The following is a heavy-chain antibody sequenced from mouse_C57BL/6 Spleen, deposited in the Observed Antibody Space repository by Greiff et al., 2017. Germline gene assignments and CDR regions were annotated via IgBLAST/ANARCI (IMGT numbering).Heavy chain of an antibody. D-gene: IGHD1-1*01. CDR1: GFTFSDYY. J-gene: IGHJ1*03. CDR2: INYDGSST. V-gene: IGHV5-16*01. Sequence: EVKLVESEGGLVQPGRSMKLSCTASGFTFSDYYMAWVRQVPEKGLEWVANINYDGSSTYYLDSLKSRFIISRDNAKNILYLQMSSLKSEDTATYYCARTVANYYGSSQRYFDVWGTGTTVTVSS. CDR3: ARTVANYYGSSQRYFDV.